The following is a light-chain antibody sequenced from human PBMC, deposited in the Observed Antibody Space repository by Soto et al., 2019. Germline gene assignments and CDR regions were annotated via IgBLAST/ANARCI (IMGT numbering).Light chain of an antibody. CDR3: VLYMGSGISV. CDR2: STN. J-gene: IGLJ3*02. Sequence: QTVVTQEPSFSVSPGGTVTLTCGLTSGSVSTSYYPGWYQQTPGQAPRTLIYSTNTRSSGVPDRFSGSILGNKAALTITGAQADDESDYYCVLYMGSGISVFGGGTKLTVL. V-gene: IGLV8-61*01. CDR1: SGSVSTSYY.